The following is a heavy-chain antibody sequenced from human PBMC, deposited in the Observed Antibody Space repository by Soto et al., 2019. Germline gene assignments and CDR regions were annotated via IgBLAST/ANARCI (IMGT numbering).Heavy chain of an antibody. V-gene: IGHV1-69*01. CDR2: IIPIFGTA. D-gene: IGHD6-6*01. Sequence: QVQLVQSGAEVKKPGSSVKVSCKASGVTFSSYAISWVRQAPGQGLEWMGGIIPIFGTANYAQKFQGRVTISADESTSTAYMELSSLRSEDTAVYYCARDPAARTDGPYNWFDPWGQGTLVTVSS. J-gene: IGHJ5*02. CDR1: GVTFSSYA. CDR3: ARDPAARTDGPYNWFDP.